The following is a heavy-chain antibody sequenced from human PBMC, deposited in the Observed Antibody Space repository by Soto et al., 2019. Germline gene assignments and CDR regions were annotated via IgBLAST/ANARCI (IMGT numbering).Heavy chain of an antibody. V-gene: IGHV3-23*01. CDR1: GFTFRSYA. CDR3: ARRGSGSYYDY. D-gene: IGHD1-26*01. CDR2: ISGSGDST. Sequence: EVQLLESGGGLVQPGGSLRLSCAASGFTFRSYAMRWVRQAPVKGLEWVSSISGSGDSTYYADSVKGRFTISRDNSKNTRYLHMNSLRAEYTAVYYCARRGSGSYYDYWGQGTLVTVSS. J-gene: IGHJ4*02.